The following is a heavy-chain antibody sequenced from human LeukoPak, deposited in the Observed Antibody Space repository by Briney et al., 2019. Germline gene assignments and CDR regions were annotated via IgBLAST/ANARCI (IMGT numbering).Heavy chain of an antibody. D-gene: IGHD2-21*02. CDR1: GYNFTSYW. Sequence: GESLKISCKGSGYNFTSYWIGWVRQMPGKGLEWMGIIYPGDSDTRYSPSFQGQVTISAGKSISTAYLQWSSLKASDTAIYYCARLEYCGGDCLIDYWGQGTLVTVSS. CDR3: ARLEYCGGDCLIDY. CDR2: IYPGDSDT. V-gene: IGHV5-51*01. J-gene: IGHJ4*02.